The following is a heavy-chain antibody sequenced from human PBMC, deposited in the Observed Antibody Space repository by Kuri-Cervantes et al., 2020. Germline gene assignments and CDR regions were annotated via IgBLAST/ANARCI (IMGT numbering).Heavy chain of an antibody. J-gene: IGHJ4*02. Sequence: GESLKISCAASGFIFDDYGMSWVRQAPGKGLEWVANIKHDGSEKYYVDSVKGRFTISRDNAKNSLYLQMNSLRVEDTAVYYCARDRGYSGYGTDYWGQGTLVTVSS. D-gene: IGHD5-12*01. V-gene: IGHV3-7*01. CDR3: ARDRGYSGYGTDY. CDR2: IKHDGSEK. CDR1: GFIFDDYG.